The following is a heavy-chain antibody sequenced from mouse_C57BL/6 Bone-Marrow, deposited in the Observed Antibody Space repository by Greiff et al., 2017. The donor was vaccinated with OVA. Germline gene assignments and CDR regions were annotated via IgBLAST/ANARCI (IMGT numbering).Heavy chain of an antibody. CDR1: GFTFSDFY. CDR2: SRNKANDYTT. D-gene: IGHD4-1*01. Sequence: EVKVVESGGGLVQSGRSLRLSCATSGFTFSDFYMEWVRQAPGKGLEWIAASRNKANDYTTEYSASVKGRFIVSRDTSQSILYLQMNALRAEDTAIYYCARDAPGPHYYAMDYWGQGTSVTVSS. CDR3: ARDAPGPHYYAMDY. J-gene: IGHJ4*01. V-gene: IGHV7-1*01.